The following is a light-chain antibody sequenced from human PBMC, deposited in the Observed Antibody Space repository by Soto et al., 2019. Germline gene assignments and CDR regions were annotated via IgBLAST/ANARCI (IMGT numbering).Light chain of an antibody. V-gene: IGKV3-20*01. Sequence: EIVMTQSPGTLSLSPGERATLSCRASQSVSSSSLAWYQQKPGQAPRLLIYGASSRDTGIPARFSGSGSGTDFTLTISSLEPEDFAVYYCQQYGISPVTFVQGTKVEIK. CDR2: GAS. CDR3: QQYGISPVT. CDR1: QSVSSSS. J-gene: IGKJ1*01.